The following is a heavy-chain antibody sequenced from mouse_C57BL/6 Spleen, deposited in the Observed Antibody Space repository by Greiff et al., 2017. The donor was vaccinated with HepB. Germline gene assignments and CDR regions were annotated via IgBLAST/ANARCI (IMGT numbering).Heavy chain of an antibody. V-gene: IGHV1-54*01. J-gene: IGHJ4*01. Sequence: QVQLQQSGAELVRPGTSVKVSCKASGYAFTNYLIEWVKQRPGQGLEWIGVINPGSGGTNYNEKFKGKATLTADKSSSTAYMQLSSLTSEDSAVYFGARGGLYYGNYDYAMDYWGQGTSVTVSS. CDR3: ARGGLYYGNYDYAMDY. D-gene: IGHD2-1*01. CDR1: GYAFTNYL. CDR2: INPGSGGT.